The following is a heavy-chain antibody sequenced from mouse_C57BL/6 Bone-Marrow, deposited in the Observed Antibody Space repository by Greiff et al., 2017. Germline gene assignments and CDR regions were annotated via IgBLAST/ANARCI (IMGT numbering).Heavy chain of an antibody. CDR2: IYPGDGDT. J-gene: IGHJ2*01. CDR3: ARSWDYDFDY. CDR1: GYAFSSYW. Sequence: QVQLQQSGAELVKPGASVKISCKASGYAFSSYWMNWVKQRPGKGLEWIGQIYPGDGDTNYNGKFKGKATLTADEAASTAYMQLSSLTSEDSAVYFCARSWDYDFDYWGQGTTLTVSS. V-gene: IGHV1-80*01. D-gene: IGHD2-4*01.